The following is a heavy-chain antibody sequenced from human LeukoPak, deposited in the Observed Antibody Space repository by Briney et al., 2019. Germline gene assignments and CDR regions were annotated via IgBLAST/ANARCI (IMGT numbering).Heavy chain of an antibody. CDR1: GGSISSSSYY. CDR3: ARALQDLVVVPAAAFDY. CDR2: IYYSGST. V-gene: IGHV4-39*01. J-gene: IGHJ4*02. Sequence: SETLSLTCTVSGGSISSSSYYWGWIRQPPGKGLEWIGSIYYSGSTYYNPSLKSRVTISVDTSKNQFSLKLSSVTAADTAVYYCARALQDLVVVPAAAFDYWGQGTLVTVSS. D-gene: IGHD2-2*01.